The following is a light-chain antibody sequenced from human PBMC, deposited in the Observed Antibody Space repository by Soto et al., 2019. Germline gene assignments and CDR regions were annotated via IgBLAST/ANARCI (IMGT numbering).Light chain of an antibody. CDR3: QQYDSSPIT. CDR2: SAS. Sequence: EIVLTQSPATLSLSPGERATLSCRASQSISDTLAWYQQKPGQAPRLLIYSASRGATGIPDRFSGSGSGTDFTLTISRLEPEDFAVYYCQQYDSSPITFGQGTRLEIK. CDR1: QSISDT. V-gene: IGKV3-20*01. J-gene: IGKJ5*01.